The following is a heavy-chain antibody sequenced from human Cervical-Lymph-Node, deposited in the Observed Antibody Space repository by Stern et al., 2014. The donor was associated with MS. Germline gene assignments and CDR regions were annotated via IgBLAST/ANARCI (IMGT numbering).Heavy chain of an antibody. CDR1: GFSLTTDGVG. J-gene: IGHJ6*02. CDR2: IYWDDDK. Sequence: QITLKESGPTLVKPTQTLTLTCTFSGFSLTTDGVGVHWIRQPPRKALEWLAVIYWDDDKRYIPSLKSILTITKDTSKNQVVLIMSNMDPVDTGTYYCAHTTVTFDEAYGVDVWGQGTTVTVSS. CDR3: AHTTVTFDEAYGVDV. D-gene: IGHD4-17*01. V-gene: IGHV2-5*02.